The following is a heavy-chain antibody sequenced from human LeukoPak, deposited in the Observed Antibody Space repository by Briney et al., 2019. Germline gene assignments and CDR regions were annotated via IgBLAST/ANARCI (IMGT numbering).Heavy chain of an antibody. CDR3: ARGGGSSSWYNYFDY. CDR1: GGSVSSGSYY. J-gene: IGHJ4*02. CDR2: IYYSGST. Sequence: SETLSLTCTVSGGSVSSGSYYWSWIRQPPGKGLEWIGYIYYSGSTNYNPSLKSRVTISVDTSKNQFSLKLSSVTAADTAVYYCARGGGSSSWYNYFDYWGQGTLVTVSS. V-gene: IGHV4-61*01. D-gene: IGHD6-13*01.